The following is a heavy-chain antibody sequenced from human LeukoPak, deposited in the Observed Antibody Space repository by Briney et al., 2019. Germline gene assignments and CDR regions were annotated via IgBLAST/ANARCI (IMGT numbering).Heavy chain of an antibody. CDR2: INLSGGST. J-gene: IGHJ3*01. CDR3: ARVSHSSQSWDALHF. CDR1: GYTFTSYY. D-gene: IGHD6-13*01. Sequence: ASVKVSCKASGYTFTSYYVHWVRQAPGQGLERMGIINLSGGSTTYARKFQGRVTMTTDTSTSSVYMELGSLRSEDTAVYYCARVSHSSQSWDALHFWGQGTMVTVSS. V-gene: IGHV1-46*01.